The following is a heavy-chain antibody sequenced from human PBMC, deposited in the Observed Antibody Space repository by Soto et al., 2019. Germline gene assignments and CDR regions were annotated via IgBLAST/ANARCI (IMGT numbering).Heavy chain of an antibody. CDR1: GFTFSSYA. D-gene: IGHD3-9*01. V-gene: IGHV3-23*01. CDR3: AKGVRYFDWLSPFDY. J-gene: IGHJ4*02. Sequence: GGSLRLSCAASGFTFSSYAMSWVRQAPGKGLEWVSAISGSGGSTYYADSVKGRFTISRDNSKNTLYLQMNSLGAEDTAVYYCAKGVRYFDWLSPFDYWGQGTLVTVSS. CDR2: ISGSGGST.